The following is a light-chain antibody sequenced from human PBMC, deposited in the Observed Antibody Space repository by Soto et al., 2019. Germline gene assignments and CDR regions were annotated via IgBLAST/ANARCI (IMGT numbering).Light chain of an antibody. CDR3: QQYDNLPYT. V-gene: IGKV1-33*01. CDR1: QDISNY. Sequence: DIQMTQSPSSLSASVGDRVTITCQASQDISNYLNWYQQKPGKDPKLLIYDASNLETGVPSRFSGSGSGTDFTFTISSLQPKDIATYYCQQYDNLPYTFGQGTKLEIK. CDR2: DAS. J-gene: IGKJ2*01.